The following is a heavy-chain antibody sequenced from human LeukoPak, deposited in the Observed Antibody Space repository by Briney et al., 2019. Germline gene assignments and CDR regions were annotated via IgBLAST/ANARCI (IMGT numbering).Heavy chain of an antibody. CDR1: GFTFSDYY. J-gene: IGHJ5*02. D-gene: IGHD3-10*01. Sequence: PGGSLRLSCAASGFTFSDYYMSWIRQAPGKGLEWVSYISSSGSTIYYADSVKGRFTISRDNAKSSLYLQMNSLRAEDTAVYYCARDSSPGLWFGELVHEVWFDPWGQGTLVTASS. CDR3: ARDSSPGLWFGELVHEVWFDP. CDR2: ISSSGSTI. V-gene: IGHV3-11*01.